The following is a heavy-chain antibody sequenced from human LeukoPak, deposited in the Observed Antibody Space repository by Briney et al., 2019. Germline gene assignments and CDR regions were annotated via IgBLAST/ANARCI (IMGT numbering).Heavy chain of an antibody. V-gene: IGHV3-23*01. CDR1: GFTFSIYA. CDR2: ISGSGGNT. D-gene: IGHD3-10*01. CDR3: AKDHDYYASGPI. J-gene: IGHJ3*02. Sequence: GGSLRLSCAASGFTFSIYAMSWVRQAPGKGLEWVSAISGSGGNTYYADSVKGRFTISRDNSKNTLDLQMNSLRAEDTAMYYCAKDHDYYASGPIWGQGTMVTVSS.